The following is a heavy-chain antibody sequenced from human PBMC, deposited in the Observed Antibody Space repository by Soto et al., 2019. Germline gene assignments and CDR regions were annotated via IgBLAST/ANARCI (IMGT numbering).Heavy chain of an antibody. CDR2: LYYGRSA. V-gene: IGHV4-59*01. D-gene: IGHD3-22*01. CDR3: ALRSMAVVPEY. Sequence: QVQLQESGPGLVKPSETLSLTCAVSGDSISSYYCMWIRQPPGKGLESIGYLYYGRSANYNPSLTSRVPLSLDPSTNQCPLTLSSMTAADTAVYYCALRSMAVVPEYWGQGTLVTVSS. J-gene: IGHJ4*02. CDR1: GDSISSYY.